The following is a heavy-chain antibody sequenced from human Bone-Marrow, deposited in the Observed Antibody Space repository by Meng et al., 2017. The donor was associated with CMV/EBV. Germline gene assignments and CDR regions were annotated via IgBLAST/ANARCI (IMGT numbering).Heavy chain of an antibody. Sequence: GGSLRLSCAASGFTVSSNYMSWVRQAPGKGLERVSVIYSGGSTYYADSVKGRFTISRDNSKNTLYLQMNSLRAEETAVYYCARSLRDAYFDYWGQGTLVTVSS. V-gene: IGHV3-66*02. J-gene: IGHJ4*02. CDR1: GFTVSSNY. CDR3: ARSLRDAYFDY. CDR2: IYSGGST.